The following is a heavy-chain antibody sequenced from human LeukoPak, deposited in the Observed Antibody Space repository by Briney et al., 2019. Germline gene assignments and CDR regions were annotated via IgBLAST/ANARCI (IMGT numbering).Heavy chain of an antibody. V-gene: IGHV5-51*01. CDR1: GYIFSIYW. Sequence: GGSLQISCKGSGYIFSIYWIAWVRQVPGKALEWRGIIYPGDSDTRYSPSFQGQVTISADKSVNTAYLHWSSLKASDTAIYYCARPNITSYYDSRGSDAFDVWGQGTMVTVSS. J-gene: IGHJ3*01. D-gene: IGHD3-22*01. CDR3: ARPNITSYYDSRGSDAFDV. CDR2: IYPGDSDT.